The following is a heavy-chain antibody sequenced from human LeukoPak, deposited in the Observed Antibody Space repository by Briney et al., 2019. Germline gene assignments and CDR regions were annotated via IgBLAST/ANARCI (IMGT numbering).Heavy chain of an antibody. D-gene: IGHD2-2*01. J-gene: IGHJ4*02. CDR1: GGSFSGYY. Sequence: SETLSLTCAVYGGSFSGYYWSWIRQPPGKGLEWIGEINHSGSTNYNPSLKSRVTISVDTSKNQFSLKLSSVTAADTAVYYCARGRYCSSTSCYYDFDYWGQGTLVTVSS. V-gene: IGHV4-34*01. CDR2: INHSGST. CDR3: ARGRYCSSTSCYYDFDY.